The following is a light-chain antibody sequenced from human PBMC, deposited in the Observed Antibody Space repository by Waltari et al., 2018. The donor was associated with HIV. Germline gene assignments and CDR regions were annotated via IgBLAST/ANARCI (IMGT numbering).Light chain of an antibody. CDR3: QQSYSTPWT. CDR1: QSISSY. V-gene: IGKV1-39*01. J-gene: IGKJ1*01. Sequence: DIQMTQSPSSPSASVGDRVTITCRASQSISSYLNWYQQKPGKAPKLLIYAASSLQSGVPSRFSGSGSGTDFTLTIRSLQPEDFATYYCQQSYSTPWTFGQGTKVEIK. CDR2: AAS.